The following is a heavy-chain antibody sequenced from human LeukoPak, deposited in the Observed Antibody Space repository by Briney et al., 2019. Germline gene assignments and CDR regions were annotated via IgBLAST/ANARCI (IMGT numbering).Heavy chain of an antibody. CDR2: IIPIFGTA. J-gene: IGHJ4*02. D-gene: IGHD1-26*01. CDR1: GYIFSGHY. CDR3: ARDSGSYLYFDY. V-gene: IGHV1-69*05. Sequence: ASVKVSCKASGYIFSGHYIQWVRQAPGQGLEWMGGIIPIFGTANYAQKFQGRVTITTDESTSTAYMELSSLRSEDTAVYYCARDSGSYLYFDYWGQGTLVTVSS.